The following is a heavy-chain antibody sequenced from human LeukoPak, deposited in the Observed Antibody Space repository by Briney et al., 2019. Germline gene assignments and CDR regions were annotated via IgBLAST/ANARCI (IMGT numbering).Heavy chain of an antibody. J-gene: IGHJ5*02. CDR1: GFTFSSYW. CDR3: ARGKNWFDP. V-gene: IGHV3-7*01. CDR2: IKEDGSEK. Sequence: GGSLRLSCGASGFTFSSYWMSWVCQAPGKGLEWVANIKEDGSEKYYVDSVKGRFTISRDNAKNSLYLQMNSLRADDMAVYYCARGKNWFDPWGQGTLVTVSS.